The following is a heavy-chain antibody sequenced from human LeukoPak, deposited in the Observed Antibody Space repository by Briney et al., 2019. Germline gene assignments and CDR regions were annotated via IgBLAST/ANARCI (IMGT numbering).Heavy chain of an antibody. CDR2: ISSSSSYI. V-gene: IGHV3-21*01. CDR3: ARTQYYYSSGSYLPGMDV. Sequence: KSGGSLRLSCAASGFTFSSYSMNWVRQAPGKGLEWVSSISSSSSYIYYADSVKGRFTISRDNAKNSLYMQMNSLRAEDTVVYYCARTQYYYSSGSYLPGMDVWGQGTTVTVSS. D-gene: IGHD3-10*01. J-gene: IGHJ6*02. CDR1: GFTFSSYS.